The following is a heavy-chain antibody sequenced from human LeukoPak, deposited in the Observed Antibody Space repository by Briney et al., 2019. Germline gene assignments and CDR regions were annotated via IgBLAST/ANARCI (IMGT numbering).Heavy chain of an antibody. Sequence: ASVKVSCKASGYTFTSYYMYWVRRAPGQGLEWMGIINPSGGSTSYAQKFQGRVTMTRDTSTSTVYMELSSLRSEDTAVYYCARSTYGGNSWFDYWGQGTLVTVSS. D-gene: IGHD4-23*01. J-gene: IGHJ4*02. CDR1: GYTFTSYY. CDR3: ARSTYGGNSWFDY. V-gene: IGHV1-46*01. CDR2: INPSGGST.